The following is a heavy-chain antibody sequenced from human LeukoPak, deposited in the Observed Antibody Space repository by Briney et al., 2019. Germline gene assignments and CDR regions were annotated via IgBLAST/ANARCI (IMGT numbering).Heavy chain of an antibody. V-gene: IGHV3-7*01. Sequence: GGSLRLSCAASGFIFSSYTINWVRQAPGKGLEWVANIKQDGSEKYYVDSVKGRFTISRDNAKNSLYLKMNSLRAEDTAVYYCASGMVWDSSSWYYAFDIWGQGTMVTVSS. J-gene: IGHJ3*02. CDR3: ASGMVWDSSSWYYAFDI. CDR2: IKQDGSEK. D-gene: IGHD6-13*01. CDR1: GFIFSSYT.